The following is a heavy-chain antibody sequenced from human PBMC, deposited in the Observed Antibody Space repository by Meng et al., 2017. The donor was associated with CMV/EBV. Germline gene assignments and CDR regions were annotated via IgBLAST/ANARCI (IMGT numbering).Heavy chain of an antibody. J-gene: IGHJ4*02. CDR3: AGSRPGGGACDY. V-gene: IGHV4-4*07. CDR1: GASIKNYN. Sequence: EPGPGSLKPSETLSLTCIVSGASIKNYNWNWVRQPAGQGLEWIGLIQVIGHTVYNPSLKSRVTVSLDASKSQFSLTLNSVTAADTATYYCAGSRPGGGACDYWGQGILVTVSS. CDR2: IQVIGHT. D-gene: IGHD3-16*01.